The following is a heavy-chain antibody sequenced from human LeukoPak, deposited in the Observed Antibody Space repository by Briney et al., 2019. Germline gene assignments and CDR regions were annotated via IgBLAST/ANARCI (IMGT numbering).Heavy chain of an antibody. CDR1: GVSINDYY. CDR3: ARIRCGHSGSVCYNH. J-gene: IGHJ1*01. CDR2: ISHTEGT. V-gene: IGHV4-34*01. D-gene: IGHD3-9*01. Sequence: PSETLSLTCGVFGVSINDYYWSSIRQSPGKGLEWIGEISHTEGTRYNPSLESRVTMSVGTSENQLSLKLIFVTAADTAVYYCARIRCGHSGSVCYNHWGLGTLVTVSS.